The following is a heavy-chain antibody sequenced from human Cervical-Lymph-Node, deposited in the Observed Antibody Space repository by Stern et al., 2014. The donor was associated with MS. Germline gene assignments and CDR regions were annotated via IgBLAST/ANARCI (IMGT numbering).Heavy chain of an antibody. V-gene: IGHV4-39*01. Sequence: VQLVESGPGLVKPSGTLSLTCTISGGSMKSRSYYWVWIRQPPGKGLEWIGSVYYDGSTYYNPSLTGGATIPEDRSKTHFPLQLGSATAADTAVYYCARSQDIVVVSAATVEGYYYFGMDVWGQGTTVTVSS. D-gene: IGHD2-2*01. CDR1: GGSMKSRSYY. J-gene: IGHJ6*02. CDR3: ARSQDIVVVSAATVEGYYYFGMDV. CDR2: VYYDGST.